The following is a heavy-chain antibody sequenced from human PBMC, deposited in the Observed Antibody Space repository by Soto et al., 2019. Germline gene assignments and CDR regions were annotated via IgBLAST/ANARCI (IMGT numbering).Heavy chain of an antibody. Sequence: PGGSLRLSCSASGFTFSSFAMHWVRQAPGKGLEYVSAISSNGGRTYYADSVKGRFTISRDNSKNTMYLQMSSLRAEDTAVYYCVKTDYYDSSGYVLDFDYWGQGTLVTVSS. CDR1: GFTFSSFA. J-gene: IGHJ4*02. V-gene: IGHV3-64D*06. CDR3: VKTDYYDSSGYVLDFDY. CDR2: ISSNGGRT. D-gene: IGHD3-22*01.